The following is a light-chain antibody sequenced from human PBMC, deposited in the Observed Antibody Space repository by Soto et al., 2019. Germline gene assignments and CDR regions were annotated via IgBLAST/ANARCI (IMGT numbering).Light chain of an antibody. J-gene: IGLJ1*01. V-gene: IGLV2-8*01. CDR3: ASSARYFHV. CDR1: SSDVGGYNY. Sequence: QAVVTQAPSASGSPGQSVTISCTGTSSDVGGYNYVSWYQHHPGTLPKAMIYEVDKRPAGVPDRFSGSKSGNTASLTISGPQAEDEADSYCASSARYFHVFGPGTKVTVL. CDR2: EVD.